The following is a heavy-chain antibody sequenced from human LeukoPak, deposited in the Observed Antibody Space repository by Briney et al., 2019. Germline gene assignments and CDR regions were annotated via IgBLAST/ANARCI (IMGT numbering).Heavy chain of an antibody. Sequence: SETLSLTCTVSGGSISSNTYYWGWIRRPPGKWLEWIGNIHYSGSTYYNPSLKSRVTISVDTSKNQFSLNLSSLTAADTAVYYCATSDTVSTYNWFDPWGQGTLVTVSS. V-gene: IGHV4-39*01. J-gene: IGHJ5*02. D-gene: IGHD5/OR15-5a*01. CDR1: GGSISSNTYY. CDR2: IHYSGST. CDR3: ATSDTVSTYNWFDP.